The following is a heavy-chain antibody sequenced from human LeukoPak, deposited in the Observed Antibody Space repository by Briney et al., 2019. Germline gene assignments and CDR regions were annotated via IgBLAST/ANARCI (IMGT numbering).Heavy chain of an antibody. Sequence: SETLSLTCTVSGGSISSYYWGWVRQPPGKGLEWIGYVYYSGKNFYSPSLKSRVSISVDTSKNQFSLTLTSVTAADTALYYCTRGGRIVGASLWPFDFWGQGILITVSS. J-gene: IGHJ4*02. D-gene: IGHD1-26*01. CDR3: TRGGRIVGASLWPFDF. CDR2: VYYSGKN. V-gene: IGHV4-59*12. CDR1: GGSISSYY.